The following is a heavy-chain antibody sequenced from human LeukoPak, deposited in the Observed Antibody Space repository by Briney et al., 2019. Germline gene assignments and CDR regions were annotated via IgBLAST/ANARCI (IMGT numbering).Heavy chain of an antibody. J-gene: IGHJ4*02. CDR1: GGSISSYY. Sequence: SETLSLTCTVSGGSISSYYWSWIRQPSGKGLEWIEYIYYSGSTNYNPSLKSRATISVDTSKKQFSLNLTSVTAADTAVYYCARGEDGTGDYRPTYFDSWGQGTLVTVSS. D-gene: IGHD4-17*01. V-gene: IGHV4-59*12. CDR2: IYYSGST. CDR3: ARGEDGTGDYRPTYFDS.